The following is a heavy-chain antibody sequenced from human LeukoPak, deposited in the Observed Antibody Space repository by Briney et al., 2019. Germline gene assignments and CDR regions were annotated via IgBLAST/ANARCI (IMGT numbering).Heavy chain of an antibody. CDR2: ISSSSSYI. CDR1: GFTFSSYS. D-gene: IGHD3-22*01. V-gene: IGHV3-21*01. J-gene: IGHJ4*02. Sequence: PGGSLRLSCAASGFTFSSYSMNWVRQAPGKGLEWVSSISSSSSYIYYADSVKGRFTISRDNAKNSLYLQMNSLRAEDTAVYYCARAKWRYDSSVPSRDYPPYYFDYWGQGTLVTVSS. CDR3: ARAKWRYDSSVPSRDYPPYYFDY.